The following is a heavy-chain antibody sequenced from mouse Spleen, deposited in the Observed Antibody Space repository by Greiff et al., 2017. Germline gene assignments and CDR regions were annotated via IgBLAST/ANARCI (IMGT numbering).Heavy chain of an antibody. Sequence: VQLQQPGAELVKPGASVKMSCKASGYTFTSYWITWVKQSPGQGLEWIGDIYHGSGSTNYNEKFKSKATLTVDTSSSTACMQLSSLTSEDSAVYCCYSSGYAYWGQGTLVTVSA. CDR1: GYTFTSYW. V-gene: IGHV1-55*01. CDR2: IYHGSGST. J-gene: IGHJ3*01. D-gene: IGHD3-2*02. CDR3: YSSGYAY.